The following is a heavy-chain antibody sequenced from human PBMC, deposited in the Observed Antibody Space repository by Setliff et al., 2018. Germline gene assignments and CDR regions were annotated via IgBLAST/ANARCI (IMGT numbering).Heavy chain of an antibody. CDR2: IYSSGST. CDR1: GGSISSGDYY. CDR3: ARESRYYYDNLGTLDY. D-gene: IGHD3-22*01. J-gene: IGHJ4*02. Sequence: PSETLSLTCTVSGGSISSGDYYWSWVRQPPGKGLEWIGYIYSSGSTYYNPSLKSRVSISVDTSKNQFSLKLSSVTAADTAVYYCARESRYYYDNLGTLDYWGQGTLVTVSS. V-gene: IGHV4-30-4*08.